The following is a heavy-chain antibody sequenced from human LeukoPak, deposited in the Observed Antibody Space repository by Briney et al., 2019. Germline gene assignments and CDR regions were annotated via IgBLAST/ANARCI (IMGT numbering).Heavy chain of an antibody. D-gene: IGHD6-19*01. CDR1: GFTVSSNY. CDR2: IYSGGST. CDR3: AKSRGIYDNSGWRTFDY. V-gene: IGHV3-53*01. J-gene: IGHJ4*02. Sequence: GGSLRLSCAASGFTVSSNYMSWVRQAPGKGLEWVSVIYSGGSTYYADSVKGRFTISRENAKNSLYLQMNSLRAGDTAIYYCAKSRGIYDNSGWRTFDYWGQGTLVTVSS.